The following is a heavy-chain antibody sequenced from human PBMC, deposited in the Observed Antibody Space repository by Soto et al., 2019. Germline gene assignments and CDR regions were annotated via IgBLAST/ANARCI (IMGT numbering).Heavy chain of an antibody. J-gene: IGHJ3*01. D-gene: IGHD7-27*01. CDR1: GFILNTYA. Sequence: VQLLESGGDLVQPGGSLRLSCVASGFILNTYAMSWVRQAPGEGLEWVSTLGGTGGYSDGVAWDEDCVKGRFTIARDSSANTLFLHRDNLRAEDSSVYYCVKRGRNWGAFDFWGQGTTVVVSS. V-gene: IGHV3-23*01. CDR2: LGGTGGYSDGVA. CDR3: VKRGRNWGAFDF.